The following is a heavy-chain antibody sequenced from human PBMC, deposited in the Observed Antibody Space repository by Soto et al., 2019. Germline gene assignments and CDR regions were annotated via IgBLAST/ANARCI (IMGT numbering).Heavy chain of an antibody. CDR2: IWYDGSNK. CDR3: ARGDDEYSSLGFDY. CDR1: GFTFSSYG. Sequence: QVQLVESGGGVVQPGRSLRLSCAASGFTFSSYGMHWVRQAPGKGLEWVAVIWYDGSNKYYADSVKGRFTISRDNSKNTLYLQMNSLRAEDTAVYYCARGDDEYSSLGFDYWGQGTLVTVSS. D-gene: IGHD6-6*01. V-gene: IGHV3-33*01. J-gene: IGHJ4*02.